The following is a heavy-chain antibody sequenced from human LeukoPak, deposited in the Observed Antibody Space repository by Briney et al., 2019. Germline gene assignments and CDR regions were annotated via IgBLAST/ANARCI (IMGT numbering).Heavy chain of an antibody. V-gene: IGHV3-74*01. D-gene: IGHD6-19*01. Sequence: HAGGSLRLSCAVSGFTFSSYWMHWVRQAPGKGLVWVSRIDRDGSRINYADSVKGRFTISRDNGKNTLFLQMNSLRAEDAAVYYCANAAGTFYWGQGTPVTVSS. CDR1: GFTFSSYW. CDR2: IDRDGSRI. J-gene: IGHJ4*02. CDR3: ANAAGTFY.